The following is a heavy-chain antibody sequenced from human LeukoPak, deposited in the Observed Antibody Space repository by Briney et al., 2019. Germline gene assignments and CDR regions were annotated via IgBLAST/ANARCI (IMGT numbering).Heavy chain of an antibody. CDR2: IYYSGST. D-gene: IGHD4-23*01. V-gene: IGHV4-39*02. CDR3: AREHGGNSPGFDP. Sequence: PSETLSLTCTVSGDSISSTNYYWGWIRQPPGKGLEWIGSIYYSGSTYYNPSLESRVTISVDTSKNQFSLKLSSVTAADTAVYYCAREHGGNSPGFDPWGQGTLVTVSS. CDR1: GDSISSTNYY. J-gene: IGHJ5*02.